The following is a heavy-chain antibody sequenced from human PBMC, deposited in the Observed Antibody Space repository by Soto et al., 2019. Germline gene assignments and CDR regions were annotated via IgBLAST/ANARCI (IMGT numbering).Heavy chain of an antibody. J-gene: IGHJ4*02. CDR2: ISGSGGST. Sequence: PGGSLRLSCAASGFTFNTYAMSWVRQAPGKGLEWVSGISGSGGSTYYADSVKGRFTISRDNSKNTLYLQMNSLRAEDTAVYYCAVAKFLPFDYWGQGTSVTVSS. V-gene: IGHV3-23*01. CDR1: GFTFNTYA. CDR3: AVAKFLPFDY.